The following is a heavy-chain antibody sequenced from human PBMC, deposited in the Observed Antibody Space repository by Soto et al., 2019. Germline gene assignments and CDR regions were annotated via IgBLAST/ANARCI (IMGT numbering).Heavy chain of an antibody. J-gene: IGHJ4*02. D-gene: IGHD1-1*01. CDR2: IYYSGST. CDR3: ARHDWNGVDY. V-gene: IGHV4-39*01. Sequence: QMQLQESGPGLVKPSETLSLTCTVSGGSISRNSYYWGWIRQPPGKGLEWIGSIYYSGSTYYNPSLQSRVTIPVDTSKNQFSLKLSSVTAADTAVYYCARHDWNGVDYWGQGTLVTVSS. CDR1: GGSISRNSYY.